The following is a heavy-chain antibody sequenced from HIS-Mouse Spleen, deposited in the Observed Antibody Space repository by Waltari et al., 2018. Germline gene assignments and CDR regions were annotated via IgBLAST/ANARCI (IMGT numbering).Heavy chain of an antibody. D-gene: IGHD1-26*01. CDR2: LSSSSSDI. CDR1: GGSISSSS. Sequence: LQLQESGPGLVKPSETLSLTCTVSGGSISSSSYYWGWIRQPPGKGLEWVSSLSSSSSDIYYADSVKGRFTISRDNAKNSLYLQMNSLRAEDTAVYYCARVGRVGATYYYYYGMDVWGQGTTVTVSS. J-gene: IGHJ6*02. V-gene: IGHV3-21*01. CDR3: ARVGRVGATYYYYYGMDV.